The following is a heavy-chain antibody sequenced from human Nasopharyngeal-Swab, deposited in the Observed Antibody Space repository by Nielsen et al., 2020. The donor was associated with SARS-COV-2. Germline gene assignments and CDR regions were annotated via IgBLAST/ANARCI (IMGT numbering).Heavy chain of an antibody. CDR1: GFTFSSYW. D-gene: IGHD3-9*01. Sequence: GGSLRLSCAASGFTFSSYWMHWVRQAPGKGLVWVSRINSDGSSTNYADSVKGRFTISRDNAKNTLYLQMNSLRAEDTAVYYCARGTYYDILTGYSYFDYWGQGTLGTVSS. V-gene: IGHV3-74*01. J-gene: IGHJ4*02. CDR3: ARGTYYDILTGYSYFDY. CDR2: INSDGSST.